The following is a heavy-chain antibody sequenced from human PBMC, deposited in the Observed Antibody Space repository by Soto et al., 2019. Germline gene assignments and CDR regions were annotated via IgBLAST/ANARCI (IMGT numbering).Heavy chain of an antibody. D-gene: IGHD1-7*01. CDR3: ARDRGDWNSSPLADL. CDR2: IYYSGST. Sequence: QVQLQESGPGLVKPSQTLSLTCTVSGGSISSGGYYWSWIRQHPGKVLEWIGYIYYSGSTYYNPSLKSRVTISVDTSKNQFSLKLSSVTAADTAVYYCARDRGDWNSSPLADLWGRGTLVTVSS. CDR1: GGSISSGGYY. V-gene: IGHV4-31*03. J-gene: IGHJ2*01.